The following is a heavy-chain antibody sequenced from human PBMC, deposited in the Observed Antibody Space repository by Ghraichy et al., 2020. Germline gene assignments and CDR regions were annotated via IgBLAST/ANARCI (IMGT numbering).Heavy chain of an antibody. CDR3: ARVPTMFGVAPWDMDI. D-gene: IGHD3-3*01. Sequence: SETLSLTCTVSGASISGFYWSWIRQPPGRGLEWIGHIYYSGTTNYSPSLKSRLTLSVDRSQNLVSLRLSSMTSADTAVYYCARVPTMFGVAPWDMDIWGQGTTVTVS. J-gene: IGHJ6*02. CDR2: IYYSGTT. V-gene: IGHV4-59*01. CDR1: GASISGFY.